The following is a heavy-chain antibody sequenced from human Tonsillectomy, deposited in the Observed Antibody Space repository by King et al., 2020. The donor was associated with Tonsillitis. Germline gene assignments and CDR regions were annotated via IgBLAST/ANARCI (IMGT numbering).Heavy chain of an antibody. CDR2: ISVYNGNT. J-gene: IGHJ3*02. V-gene: IGHV1-18*04. Sequence: QLVQSGAEVQKPGASVKVSCKASGYTFANYDISWVRQAPGQGLEWMGWISVYNGNTNYAQKLQGRVTMTTDTSTSTAYMELRSLRSDDTGVYYCARGGPPPYSRSWHDAFDIWGKGTMVTVSS. D-gene: IGHD6-13*01. CDR1: GYTFANYD. CDR3: ARGGPPPYSRSWHDAFDI.